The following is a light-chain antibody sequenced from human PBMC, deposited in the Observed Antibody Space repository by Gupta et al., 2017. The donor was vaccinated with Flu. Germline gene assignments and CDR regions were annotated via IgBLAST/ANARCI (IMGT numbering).Light chain of an antibody. CDR3: SSYKSNSTVL. Sequence: QSALTQAASVSGGPGPSFLSLCTGTSSDIGGYHYVSWYQQHPGKAPKLIIYEVNNRPSGVSDRFSGSKSGNTASLIISGLQAEDEADYYCSSYKSNSTVLFGGGTKVTV. CDR1: SSDIGGYHY. V-gene: IGLV2-14*01. J-gene: IGLJ1*01. CDR2: EVN.